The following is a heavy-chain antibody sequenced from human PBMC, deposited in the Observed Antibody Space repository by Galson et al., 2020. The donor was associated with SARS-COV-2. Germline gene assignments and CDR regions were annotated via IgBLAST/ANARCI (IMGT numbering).Heavy chain of an antibody. J-gene: IGHJ4*01. CDR2: IKQDGDEE. V-gene: IGHV3-7*01. CDR3: ARSEGGVWYYRPLYYFDF. Sequence: GGSLRLSCAASGFTFSNYWMSWVRQTPGKGLEWVATIKQDGDEEFYLDSVKGRFTISRDNAKKTLDLQMHSLTAEDTAIYYCARSEGGVWYYRPLYYFDFWGRGTPVSVSS. D-gene: IGHD6-13*01. CDR1: GFTFSNYW.